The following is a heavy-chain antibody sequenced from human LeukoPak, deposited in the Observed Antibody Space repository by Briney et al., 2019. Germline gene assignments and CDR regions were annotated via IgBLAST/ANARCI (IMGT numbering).Heavy chain of an antibody. Sequence: GGSLRLSCAASGFTFSSYRMSWVRQAPGKGLEWVANIKQDGSEKYYVDSVKGRFTISRDNAKNSLSLQMNSLRDEDTAVYYCARSVGGHFDYWGQGMLVTVSS. CDR3: ARSVGGHFDY. V-gene: IGHV3-7*01. CDR1: GFTFSSYR. J-gene: IGHJ4*02. D-gene: IGHD3-16*01. CDR2: IKQDGSEK.